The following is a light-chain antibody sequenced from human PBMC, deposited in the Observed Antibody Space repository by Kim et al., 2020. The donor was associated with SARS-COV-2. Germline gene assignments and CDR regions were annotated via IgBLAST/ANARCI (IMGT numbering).Light chain of an antibody. CDR1: QSVSSTY. CDR2: GAS. CDR3: QQYGRSPPWT. J-gene: IGKJ1*01. Sequence: EIVLTQPPGTLSLSPGERATLSCRASQSVSSTYLAWYQQKPGQAPRLLIYGASNRATGIPDRFSGSGSGTDFTLTISRLEPEDFAVYYCQQYGRSPPWTFGQGTKVDIK. V-gene: IGKV3-20*01.